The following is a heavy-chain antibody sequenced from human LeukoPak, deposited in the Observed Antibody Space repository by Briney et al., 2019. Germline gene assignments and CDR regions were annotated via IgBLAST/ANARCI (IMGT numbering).Heavy chain of an antibody. CDR3: ARDGYGSGSYYNGYYSYYMDV. D-gene: IGHD3-10*01. Sequence: KPSETLSLTCTVSGGSISSYYWSWIRQPPGKGLEWIGYVYYSGSTSYNPSRKSRGTISVATSKNQFSLKLRSVTAADTAVYYCARDGYGSGSYYNGYYSYYMDVWGKGTTVTVSS. CDR1: GGSISSYY. V-gene: IGHV4-59*01. J-gene: IGHJ6*03. CDR2: VYYSGST.